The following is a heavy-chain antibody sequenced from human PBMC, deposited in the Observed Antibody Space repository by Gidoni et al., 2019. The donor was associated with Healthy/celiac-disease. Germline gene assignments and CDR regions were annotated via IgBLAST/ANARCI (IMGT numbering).Heavy chain of an antibody. CDR3: AGVSDFWSGYALDY. CDR2: MNPNSGNT. D-gene: IGHD3-3*01. Sequence: QVQLVQSGAEVKKSGASVTVSCKASGYTFTSYDINWVRQATGQGLEWMGWMNPNSGNTGYAQKFQGRVTMTRNTSISTAYMELSSMRSEDTAVYYCAGVSDFWSGYALDYWGQGTLVTVSS. CDR1: GYTFTSYD. V-gene: IGHV1-8*01. J-gene: IGHJ4*02.